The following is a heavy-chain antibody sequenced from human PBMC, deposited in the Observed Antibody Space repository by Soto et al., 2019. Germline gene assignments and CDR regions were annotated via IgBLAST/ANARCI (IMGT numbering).Heavy chain of an antibody. D-gene: IGHD3-9*01. Sequence: LRLSCAASGFTFNAYTMHWVRQAPGKGLEWVSLISWDGGITYYGDSVKGRFTVSRDNSDNSLYLQMTSLRSDDTAFYYCAKDSYDILTGQKRYFDSWGQGTLVTVSS. CDR2: ISWDGGIT. CDR1: GFTFNAYT. CDR3: AKDSYDILTGQKRYFDS. V-gene: IGHV3-43*01. J-gene: IGHJ4*02.